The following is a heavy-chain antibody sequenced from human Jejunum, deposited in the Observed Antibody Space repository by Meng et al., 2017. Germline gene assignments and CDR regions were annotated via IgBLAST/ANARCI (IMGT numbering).Heavy chain of an antibody. CDR1: AYTFTNYD. CDR3: ATSGGGFNY. D-gene: IGHD3-16*01. V-gene: IGHV7-4-1*02. Sequence: LEPAESVLKAPLVSVKVSCMAYAYTFTNYDINEGPQVPGRGFEWMGWINTKTGNPMYAQGFTGRFVFSLDTSVSTEHLHISTLTPEDTAVYYCATSGGGFNYWGQGTLVTVSS. CDR2: INTKTGNP. J-gene: IGHJ4*02.